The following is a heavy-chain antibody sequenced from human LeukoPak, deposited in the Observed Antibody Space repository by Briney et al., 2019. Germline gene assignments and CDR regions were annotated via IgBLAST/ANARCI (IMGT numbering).Heavy chain of an antibody. J-gene: IGHJ6*03. CDR2: XXSSSSXI. CDR1: GFTFSSYS. D-gene: IGHD3-10*01. Sequence: GGSLRLSCAASGFTFSSYSXXXXRXAPGKGXXXXXXXXSSSSXIYYADSVKGRXXXXXDNAKNSLYLQMNSLRAEDTAVYYCARVRRFGATNPSYYMDVWGKGTTVTVSS. CDR3: ARVRRFGATNPSYYMDV. V-gene: IGHV3-21*01.